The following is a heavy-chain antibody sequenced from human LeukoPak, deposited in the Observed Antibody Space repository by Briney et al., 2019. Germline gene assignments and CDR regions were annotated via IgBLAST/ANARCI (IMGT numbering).Heavy chain of an antibody. J-gene: IGHJ4*02. CDR3: ARAAFYGDYFDY. V-gene: IGHV4-4*07. D-gene: IGHD4-17*01. CDR2: IYPSGST. Sequence: PSETLSLTCTVSGGSTSSYSWSWIRQPAGNGLEWIGLIYPSGSTNYNPSLKSRVTMSVDTSKNQFSLRLNSVTAADTAVYYCARAAFYGDYFDYWGQGTLVTVSS. CDR1: GGSTSSYS.